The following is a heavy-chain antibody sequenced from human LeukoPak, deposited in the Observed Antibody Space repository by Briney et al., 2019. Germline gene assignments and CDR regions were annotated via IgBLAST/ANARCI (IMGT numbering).Heavy chain of an antibody. CDR1: GYSISSGYY. CDR3: ARGGDPDYFDY. J-gene: IGHJ4*02. CDR2: IYHSGST. V-gene: IGHV4-38-2*02. Sequence: PSETLSLTCTVSGYSISSGYYWGWIRQPPGKGLEWIGSIYHSGSTYYNPSLKSRVTISVDTSKNQFSLKLSSVTAADTAVYYCARGGDPDYFDYWGQGTLVTVSS. D-gene: IGHD3-10*01.